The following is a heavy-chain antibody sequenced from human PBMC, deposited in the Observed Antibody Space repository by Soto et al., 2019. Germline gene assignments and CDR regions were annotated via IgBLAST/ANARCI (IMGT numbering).Heavy chain of an antibody. CDR3: ARHRVYSYGNYYYYGIDV. V-gene: IGHV4-59*08. CDR2: IYYSGST. D-gene: IGHD5-18*01. Sequence: SETLSLTCTVSGGSISSYYWSWIRQPPGKGLEWIGYIYYSGSTNYNPSLKSRVTISVDTSKNQFSLKLSSVTAADTAVYYCARHRVYSYGNYYYYGIDVWAQRTKVTVSS. CDR1: GGSISSYY. J-gene: IGHJ6*02.